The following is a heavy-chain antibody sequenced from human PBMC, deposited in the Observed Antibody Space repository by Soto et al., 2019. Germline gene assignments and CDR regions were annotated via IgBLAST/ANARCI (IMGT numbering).Heavy chain of an antibody. Sequence: PGGSLRLSCAASGFTFSSYGMHWVRQAPGKGLEWVAVISYDGSNKYYADSVKGRFTISRDNSKNTLYLQMNSLRAEDTAVYYCAKDARYCSGGSCQRPYYFDYWGQGTLVTVSS. CDR2: ISYDGSNK. J-gene: IGHJ4*02. D-gene: IGHD2-15*01. V-gene: IGHV3-30*18. CDR3: AKDARYCSGGSCQRPYYFDY. CDR1: GFTFSSYG.